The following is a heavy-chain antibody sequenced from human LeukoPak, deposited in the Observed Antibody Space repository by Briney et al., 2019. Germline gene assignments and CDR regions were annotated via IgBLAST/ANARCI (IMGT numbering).Heavy chain of an antibody. Sequence: PSETLSLTCSVSGGSISGYYWSWIRQPPGKGLEWIGYVYSSWSTNYNPPLKSRVTISLDTSKNQCSLKLNSVTAADTAVYYCARGDHFGPGTYLDWGQGTLVTVSS. V-gene: IGHV4-59*01. CDR1: GGSISGYY. CDR2: VYSSWST. J-gene: IGHJ4*02. CDR3: ARGDHFGPGTYLD. D-gene: IGHD3-10*01.